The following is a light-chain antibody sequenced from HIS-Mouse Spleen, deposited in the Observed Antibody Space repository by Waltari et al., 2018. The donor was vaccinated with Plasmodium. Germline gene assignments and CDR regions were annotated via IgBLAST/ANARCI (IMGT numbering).Light chain of an antibody. CDR3: YSTDSSGNHRV. CDR1: ALPKTY. Sequence: SSELTQPPSVSVSPGQTARITCSGAALPKTYAYWYQQKSGQAPVLVIYEDSQRPSGIHERFSGSSSGTMATLTISGAQVEDEADYYCYSTDSSGNHRVFGGGTKLTVL. V-gene: IGLV3-10*01. J-gene: IGLJ3*02. CDR2: EDS.